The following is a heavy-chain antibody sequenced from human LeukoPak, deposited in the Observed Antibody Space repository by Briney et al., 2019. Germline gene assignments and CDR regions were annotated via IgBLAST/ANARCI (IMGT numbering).Heavy chain of an antibody. J-gene: IGHJ4*02. D-gene: IGHD2-15*01. CDR1: GHTFTDYS. CDR3: ARDGGAGGVFDY. V-gene: IGHV1-2*02. CDR2: IKPNSGGT. Sequence: GASVKVSCKASGHTFTDYSMHWVRQAPGQGLEWMGWIKPNSGGTNYAQKFQGRVTMTRDTSISTAYMELSRLRSDDTAFYYCARDGGAGGVFDYWGQGTLVTVSS.